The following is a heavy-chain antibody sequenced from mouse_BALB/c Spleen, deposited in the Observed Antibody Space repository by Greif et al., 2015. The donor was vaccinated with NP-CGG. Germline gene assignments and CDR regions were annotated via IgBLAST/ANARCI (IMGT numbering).Heavy chain of an antibody. CDR1: GFTFSSYG. Sequence: EVQLVESGGGLVQPGGSLKLSCAASGFTFSSYGMSWVRQTPDKRLELVATINSNGGSTYYPDSVKGRFTISRDNAKSTLYLQMSSLKSEDTAMYYCAINWDYFDYWGQGSTLTVSS. J-gene: IGHJ2*01. CDR3: AINWDYFDY. CDR2: INSNGGST. V-gene: IGHV5-6-3*01. D-gene: IGHD4-1*01.